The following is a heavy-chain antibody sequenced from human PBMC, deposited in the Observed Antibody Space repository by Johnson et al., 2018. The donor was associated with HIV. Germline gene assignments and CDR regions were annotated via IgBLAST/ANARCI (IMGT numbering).Heavy chain of an antibody. CDR3: AKDLFTEREDDVFDV. D-gene: IGHD1-26*01. J-gene: IGHJ3*01. CDR2: IWYDGSNK. V-gene: IGHV3-33*06. Sequence: QVQLVESGGGVVQPGRSLRLSCAASGFTFSDYGMHWVRQAPGKGLEWVAVIWYDGSNKYYTDSVKGRFPISRDNSKNTLYLQMNSLRAEDTAVYYCAKDLFTEREDDVFDVWGQGTMVTVSS. CDR1: GFTFSDYG.